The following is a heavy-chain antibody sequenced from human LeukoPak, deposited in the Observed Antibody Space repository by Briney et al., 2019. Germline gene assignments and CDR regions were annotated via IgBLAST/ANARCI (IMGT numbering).Heavy chain of an antibody. CDR2: INPSGGST. CDR1: GYTFTSYY. D-gene: IGHD5-24*01. J-gene: IGHJ4*02. Sequence: ASVKVSCKASGYTFTSYYMHWLRQAPGQGLEWMGIINPSGGSTSYAQKFRGRVTMTRDTSTSTVYMELSSLRSEDTAVYYCASERRDGYIIDYWGQGTLVTVSS. V-gene: IGHV1-46*01. CDR3: ASERRDGYIIDY.